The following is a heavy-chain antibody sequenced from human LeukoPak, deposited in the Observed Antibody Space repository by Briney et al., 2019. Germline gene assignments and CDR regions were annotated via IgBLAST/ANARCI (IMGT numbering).Heavy chain of an antibody. J-gene: IGHJ4*02. Sequence: PSETLSLTCTVSGGSISSSSYYWGWIRQPPGKGLEWIGSIYYSGSTYYNPSLKSRVTISVDTSKNQFSLKLSSVTAADTALYYCAKGAHYYARSGYSGVDSWGQGTLVTVSS. CDR3: AKGAHYYARSGYSGVDS. D-gene: IGHD3-22*01. CDR1: GGSISSSSYY. CDR2: IYYSGST. V-gene: IGHV4-39*07.